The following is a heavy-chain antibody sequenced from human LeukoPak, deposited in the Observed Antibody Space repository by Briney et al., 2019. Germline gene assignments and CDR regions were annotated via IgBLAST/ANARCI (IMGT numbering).Heavy chain of an antibody. CDR1: GGSISNYY. CDR2: INHSGST. CDR3: ARLSSRRFPPTYSFDRRNYFDY. V-gene: IGHV4-34*01. J-gene: IGHJ4*02. D-gene: IGHD3-22*01. Sequence: PSETLSLTCTVSGGSISNYYWSWIRQPPGKGLEWIGEINHSGSTSYNPSLKSRVTMSVDTSKNQFSLKLSSVTAADTAVYYCARLSSRRFPPTYSFDRRNYFDYWGQGTLVTVSS.